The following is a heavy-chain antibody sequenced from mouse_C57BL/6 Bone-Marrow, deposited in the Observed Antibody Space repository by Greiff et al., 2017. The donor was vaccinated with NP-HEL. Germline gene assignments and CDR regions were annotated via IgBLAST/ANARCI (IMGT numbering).Heavy chain of an antibody. CDR3: VQLGRRFAY. CDR1: GYTFTSYG. J-gene: IGHJ3*01. V-gene: IGHV1-81*01. CDR2: IYPRSGNT. D-gene: IGHD4-1*02. Sequence: VKLQESGAELARPGASVKLSCKASGYTFTSYGISWVKQRTGQGLEWIGEIYPRSGNTYYNEKFKGKATLTADKSSSTAYMELRSLTSEDSAVYFCVQLGRRFAYWGQGTLVTVSA.